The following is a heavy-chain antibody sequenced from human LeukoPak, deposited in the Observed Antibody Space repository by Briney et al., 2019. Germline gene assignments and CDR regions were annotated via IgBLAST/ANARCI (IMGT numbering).Heavy chain of an antibody. J-gene: IGHJ6*04. V-gene: IGHV3-48*03. D-gene: IGHD1-26*01. CDR1: GFTFSSYE. CDR3: ARDVGYYYGMDV. CDR2: ISSSGSTI. Sequence: GGSLRLSCAASGFTFSSYEMSWVRQAPGKGLEWVSYISSSGSTIYYADSVKGRFTISRDNAKNSLYLQMNSLRAEDTAVYYCARDVGYYYGMDVWGKGTTVTVSS.